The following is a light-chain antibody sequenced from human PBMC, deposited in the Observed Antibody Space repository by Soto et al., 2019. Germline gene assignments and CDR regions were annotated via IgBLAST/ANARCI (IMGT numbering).Light chain of an antibody. V-gene: IGKV3-20*01. CDR3: RQYGRSLGFA. CDR2: GAS. Sequence: MVLTQSPGTLSLSPGERATLSCRASQTVSSNFLAWYQEKPGQGPRLLIYGASTRATGIPDRFSGSGSGTDFTLTISRLDPEDFAVYYCRQYGRSLGFAVGGGTKVDIK. CDR1: QTVSSNF. J-gene: IGKJ4*01.